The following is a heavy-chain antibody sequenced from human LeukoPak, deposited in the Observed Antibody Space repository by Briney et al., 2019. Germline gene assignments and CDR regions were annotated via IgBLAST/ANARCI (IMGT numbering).Heavy chain of an antibody. CDR1: GGSISSSSYD. J-gene: IGHJ4*02. CDR3: ARFNRYCGGDCYSFDY. Sequence: SETLSLTCTVSGGSISSSSYDSGWIRQPPGKGLEWIGSIYYSGSTYYNPSLKSRVTISVDTSKNQFSLKLSSVTAADTAVYYCARFNRYCGGDCYSFDYWGQGTLVTVSS. D-gene: IGHD2-21*01. V-gene: IGHV4-39*01. CDR2: IYYSGST.